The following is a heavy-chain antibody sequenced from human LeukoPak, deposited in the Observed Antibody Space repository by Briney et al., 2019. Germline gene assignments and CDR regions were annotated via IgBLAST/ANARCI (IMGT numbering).Heavy chain of an antibody. V-gene: IGHV3-74*01. CDR2: INSDGSST. Sequence: PGGSLRLSCAAAGFTFSSYWMHWVRQAPGKWLGWVSRINSDGSSTSYADSVKGRFTISRDNAKNTLYLQMKSLRAEDKAVYYCASQYNWNDGSDYWGQGTLVTVSS. CDR1: GFTFSSYW. J-gene: IGHJ4*02. D-gene: IGHD1-1*01. CDR3: ASQYNWNDGSDY.